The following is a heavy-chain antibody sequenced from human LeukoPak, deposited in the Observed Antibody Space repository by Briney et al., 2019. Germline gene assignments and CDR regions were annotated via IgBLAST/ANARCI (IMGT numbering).Heavy chain of an antibody. D-gene: IGHD6-13*01. CDR2: IYYSGST. CDR1: GGSISSYY. Sequence: SETLSLTCTVSGGSISSYYWSWIRQPPGKGLGWIGYIYYSGSTNYNPSLKSRVTISVDTSKNQFSLKLSSVTAADTAVYYCARQPSAGQFDPWGQGTLVTVSS. CDR3: ARQPSAGQFDP. J-gene: IGHJ5*02. V-gene: IGHV4-59*08.